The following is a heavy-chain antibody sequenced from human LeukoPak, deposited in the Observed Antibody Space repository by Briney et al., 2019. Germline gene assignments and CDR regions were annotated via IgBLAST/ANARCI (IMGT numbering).Heavy chain of an antibody. D-gene: IGHD5/OR15-5a*01. J-gene: IGHJ4*02. Sequence: PSETLSLTCTVSGGSISSYYGSWIRQPPGKGLEWVGYIYYSGSNNYNPSLKRRVTISLDTSKNQFSLKLSSVTAADTAVYYCARVVAVSRDFDYWGQGSLVTVSS. CDR2: IYYSGSN. CDR3: ARVVAVSRDFDY. V-gene: IGHV4-59*01. CDR1: GGSISSYY.